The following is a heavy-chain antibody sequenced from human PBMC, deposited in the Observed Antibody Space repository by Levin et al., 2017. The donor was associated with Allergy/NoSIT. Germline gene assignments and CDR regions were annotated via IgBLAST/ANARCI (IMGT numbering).Heavy chain of an antibody. Sequence: SGGSLRLSCAASGFFNDFYMSWIRQAPGKGLEWISYISGSGSDIRYADSVRGRFTISRDNAKNSLYLQMNSLRAEDTAMYYCASGLQIRQPDYWGQGTLVTVSS. CDR2: ISGSGSDI. D-gene: IGHD4-11*01. CDR3: ASGLQIRQPDY. J-gene: IGHJ4*02. V-gene: IGHV3-11*01. CDR1: GFFNDFY.